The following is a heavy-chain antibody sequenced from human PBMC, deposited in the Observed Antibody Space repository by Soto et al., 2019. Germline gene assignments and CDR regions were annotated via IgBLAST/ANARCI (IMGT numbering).Heavy chain of an antibody. D-gene: IGHD2-15*01. CDR1: GYTLTELS. CDR2: FDPEDGET. Sequence: ASVKVSCKVSGYTLTELSMHWVRQAPGKGLEWMGGFDPEDGETIYAQKFQGRVTMNEDTSTDTAYMELSSLRSEDTAVYYCATTGVLGYCSGGSCYSRWYFDLWGRGTLVTVSS. V-gene: IGHV1-24*01. J-gene: IGHJ2*01. CDR3: ATTGVLGYCSGGSCYSRWYFDL.